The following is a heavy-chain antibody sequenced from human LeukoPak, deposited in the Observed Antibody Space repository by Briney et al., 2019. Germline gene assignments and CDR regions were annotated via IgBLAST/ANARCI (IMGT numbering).Heavy chain of an antibody. D-gene: IGHD1-26*01. CDR2: ISDGGSST. V-gene: IGHV3-23*01. CDR1: GFTFTSYA. CDR3: ARGFGGGYYSAFDF. J-gene: IGHJ3*01. Sequence: GGSLRLSCAASGFTFTSYAMSWVRQAPGKGLEWVSTISDGGSSTFYADSVKGRFTISRDNSKNTLYLQMSSLRAEDTAVYYCARGFGGGYYSAFDFWGQGTLVTASS.